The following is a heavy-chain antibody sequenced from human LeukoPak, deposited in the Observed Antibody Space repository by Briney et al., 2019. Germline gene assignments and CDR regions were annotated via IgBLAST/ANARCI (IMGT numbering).Heavy chain of an antibody. CDR3: AKKWEYCTSAGCYSGLLDF. CDR2: IPHDGSNK. J-gene: IGHJ4*02. V-gene: IGHV3-30*02. Sequence: GGSLRLSCLASGFTFSSFGMHWVRQAPDKGLEWVAFIPHDGSNKHYADSVSGRFTISRDNSGNTLYLQMNSLRTEDTAVYYCAKKWEYCTSAGCYSGLLDFWGQGTLVTVSS. D-gene: IGHD2-15*01. CDR1: GFTFSSFG.